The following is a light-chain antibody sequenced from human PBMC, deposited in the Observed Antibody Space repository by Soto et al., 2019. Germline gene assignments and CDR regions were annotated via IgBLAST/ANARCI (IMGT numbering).Light chain of an antibody. J-gene: IGLJ1*01. Sequence: QSALTQPASVSGFPGQSITISCTGTSSDVGGYNYVSWYQQHPGKAPKLMIYDGSNRPSGVSNRFSGSKSGNTASLTISGLQAEDEADYYCSSYTSSSTLYVFGTGTKVTVL. V-gene: IGLV2-14*01. CDR2: DGS. CDR1: SSDVGGYNY. CDR3: SSYTSSSTLYV.